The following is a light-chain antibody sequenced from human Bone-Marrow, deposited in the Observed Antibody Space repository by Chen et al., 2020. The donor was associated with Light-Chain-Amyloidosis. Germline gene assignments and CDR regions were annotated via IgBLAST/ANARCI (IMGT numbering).Light chain of an antibody. J-gene: IGLJ3*02. CDR1: NIGSTS. Sequence: YVLTQPYTVSVAPGQTATIACGGNNIGSTSVHWYQQTPGQAPLLVVYDDSARPSGIPERMSGANSGNTATLTISRVEAGDEADYYCQVWDRSSDRPVFGGGTKLTVL. V-gene: IGLV3-21*02. CDR3: QVWDRSSDRPV. CDR2: DDS.